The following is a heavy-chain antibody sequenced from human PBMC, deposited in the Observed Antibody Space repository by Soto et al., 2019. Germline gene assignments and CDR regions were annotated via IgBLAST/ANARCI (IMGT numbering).Heavy chain of an antibody. CDR1: GGSISSGGYY. V-gene: IGHV4-31*03. CDR2: IYYSGST. D-gene: IGHD6-13*01. Sequence: QVQLQESGPGLVKPSQTLSLTCTVSGGSISSGGYYWSWIRQHPGKGLEWIGYIYYSGSTYYNPSVKSRVTISVDTCKNQFSLKLSSGTAADTAVYYCARCRAAAGSGYYYMDGWGKGTTVTVSS. J-gene: IGHJ6*03. CDR3: ARCRAAAGSGYYYMDG.